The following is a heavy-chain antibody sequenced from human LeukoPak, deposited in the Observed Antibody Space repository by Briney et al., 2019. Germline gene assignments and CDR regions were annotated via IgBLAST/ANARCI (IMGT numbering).Heavy chain of an antibody. D-gene: IGHD2-15*01. CDR1: RYTLTGYY. CDR3: ARHGYCSGGSCSPLIWFDP. Sequence: GPSVKVSCKASRYTLTGYYMHWVRQAPGQGLEWMGWINPNSGGTNYAQNFQGRVTMTRDTSIRTAYMELSRLRSDDTAVYYCARHGYCSGGSCSPLIWFDPWGQGTLVTVSS. CDR2: INPNSGGT. J-gene: IGHJ5*02. V-gene: IGHV1-2*02.